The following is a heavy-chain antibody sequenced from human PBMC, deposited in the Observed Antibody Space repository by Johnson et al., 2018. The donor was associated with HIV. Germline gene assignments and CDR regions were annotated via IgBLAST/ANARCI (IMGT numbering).Heavy chain of an antibody. CDR1: GFTFSSYA. J-gene: IGHJ3*01. Sequence: VQLVESGGGLVQPGGSLRLSCAASGFTFSSYAMSWVRQAPGKGLEWVSAISGSGSGTYYADSVKGRFTVSRDNSNNTLHLQMKSLRAEDTALYYCAKVYGGNSYDAFDLWGQGTMVTVSS. CDR3: AKVYGGNSYDAFDL. V-gene: IGHV3-23*04. D-gene: IGHD4-23*01. CDR2: ISGSGSGT.